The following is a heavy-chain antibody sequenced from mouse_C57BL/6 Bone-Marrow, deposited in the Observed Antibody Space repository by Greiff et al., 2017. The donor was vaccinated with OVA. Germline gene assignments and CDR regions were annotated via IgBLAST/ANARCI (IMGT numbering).Heavy chain of an antibody. Sequence: EVKLVESGGDLVKPGGSLKLSCAASGFTFSSYGMSWVRQTPDKRLEWVATISSGGSYTYYPDSVKGRFTISRDNAKNTLYLQMSSLKSEDTAMYYCARLGWFYAMDYWGQGTSVTVSS. CDR2: ISSGGSYT. CDR1: GFTFSSYG. V-gene: IGHV5-6*01. CDR3: ARLGWFYAMDY. D-gene: IGHD3-3*01. J-gene: IGHJ4*01.